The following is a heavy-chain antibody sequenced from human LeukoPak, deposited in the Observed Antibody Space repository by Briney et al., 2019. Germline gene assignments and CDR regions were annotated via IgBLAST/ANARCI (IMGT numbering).Heavy chain of an antibody. CDR3: AKPAGGFYYDSSGYHFDY. V-gene: IGHV3-48*03. CDR2: ISSTGNTV. Sequence: GGSLRLSCAASGFTFSSYEMNWVRQAPGQGLEWVAYISSTGNTVHYAGSVKGRFTISRDNSKNPLYLQRNSLRAEDTAVYYCAKPAGGFYYDSSGYHFDYWGQGTLVTVSS. J-gene: IGHJ4*02. CDR1: GFTFSSYE. D-gene: IGHD3-22*01.